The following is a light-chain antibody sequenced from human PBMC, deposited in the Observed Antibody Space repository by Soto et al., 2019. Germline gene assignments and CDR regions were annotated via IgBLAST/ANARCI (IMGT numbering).Light chain of an antibody. V-gene: IGKV3-15*01. Sequence: EIGMTQSPATLSVSTGERATLSCRASQSVSSNFAWYQQKPGQALRLLIYGASTRATGIPARFSGSGSGTEFTLTISSLQSEDFAVYYCQQYNNWPRTFGQGTKVDIK. CDR3: QQYNNWPRT. CDR1: QSVSSN. CDR2: GAS. J-gene: IGKJ1*01.